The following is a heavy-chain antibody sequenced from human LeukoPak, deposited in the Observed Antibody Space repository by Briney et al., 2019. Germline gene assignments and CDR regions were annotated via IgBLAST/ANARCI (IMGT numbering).Heavy chain of an antibody. CDR3: ARDGGASSRTYYYYYYMDV. Sequence: ASVKVSCKASGYTFTGYYMHWVRQAPGQGLEWMGWINPNSGGTNYAQKFQGGVTMTRDTSISTAYMELSRLRSDDTAVYYCARDGGASSRTYYYYYYMDVWGKGTTVTVSS. J-gene: IGHJ6*03. D-gene: IGHD6-13*01. CDR2: INPNSGGT. V-gene: IGHV1-2*02. CDR1: GYTFTGYY.